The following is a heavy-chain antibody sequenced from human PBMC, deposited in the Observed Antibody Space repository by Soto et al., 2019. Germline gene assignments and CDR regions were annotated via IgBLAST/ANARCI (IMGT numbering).Heavy chain of an antibody. CDR2: ISSSSSYI. V-gene: IGHV3-21*01. D-gene: IGHD6-19*01. CDR1: GFTFSSYS. Sequence: GGSLRLSCASSGFTFSSYSMNWVRQAPGKGLEWVSTISSSSSYIYYADSVKGRFTISRDNAKNSLYLQMNSLRAEDTAVYYCARDSSGWYYFDYWGQGTLVTVSS. CDR3: ARDSSGWYYFDY. J-gene: IGHJ4*02.